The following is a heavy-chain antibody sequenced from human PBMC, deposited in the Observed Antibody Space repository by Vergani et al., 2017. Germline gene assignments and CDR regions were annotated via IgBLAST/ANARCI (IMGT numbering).Heavy chain of an antibody. V-gene: IGHV4-61*02. J-gene: IGHJ6*03. CDR1: GGSISSGSYY. CDR3: ARNEAMAMVTSYYYYYYMDV. CDR2: IYTSGST. D-gene: IGHD5-18*01. Sequence: QVQLQESGPGLVKPSQTLSLTCTVSGGSISSGSYYWSWIRQPAGKGLEWIGRIYTSGSTNYNPSLKSRVTISVDTSKNQFSLKLSSVTAADTAVYYCARNEAMAMVTSYYYYYYMDVWGKGTTVTVSS.